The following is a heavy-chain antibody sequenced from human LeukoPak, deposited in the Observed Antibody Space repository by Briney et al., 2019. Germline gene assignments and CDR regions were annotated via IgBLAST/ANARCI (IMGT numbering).Heavy chain of an antibody. CDR3: ARDRGGGDWKYYFDY. CDR1: GGSISSGGYY. Sequence: SQTLSLTCTVSGGSISSGGYYWSWIRQHPGKGLEWIGYIYYSGSTYYNPSLKSRVTISVDTSKNQFSLKLSFVTAADTAVYYCARDRGGGDWKYYFDYWGQGTLVTVSS. CDR2: IYYSGST. D-gene: IGHD2-21*02. V-gene: IGHV4-31*03. J-gene: IGHJ4*02.